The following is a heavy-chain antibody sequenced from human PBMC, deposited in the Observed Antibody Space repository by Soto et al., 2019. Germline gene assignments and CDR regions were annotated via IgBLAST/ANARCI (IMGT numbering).Heavy chain of an antibody. CDR2: IVPRFGSP. CDR3: ARDRIQLRLGKYSFNGMDV. Sequence: QVQLVQSGAEMRKPGSSLRVSCKASGGTFSDYAFSWVRQAPGQGLEWMGGIVPRFGSPNYAQKFGGRVTITADTYSSTVYMALSSLRFGDTAVYFCARDRIQLRLGKYSFNGMDVWGQGTTIIVS. V-gene: IGHV1-69*06. J-gene: IGHJ6*02. CDR1: GGTFSDYA. D-gene: IGHD3-16*01.